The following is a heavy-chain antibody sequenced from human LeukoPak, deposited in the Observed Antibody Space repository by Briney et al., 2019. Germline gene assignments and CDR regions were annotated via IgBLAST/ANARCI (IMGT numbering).Heavy chain of an antibody. CDR2: IYWDDDK. CDR3: AHTPSPRLVLAPNWFDP. J-gene: IGHJ5*02. Sequence: SGPTLVKPTQTLTLTCSFSGFSLTTSGVGVAWIRQPPGKALQWLALIYWDDDKRYSPSLRSRLTITKDTSKNQVVLTMTNMDPVDTATYYCAHTPSPRLVLAPNWFDPWGQGTLVTVSS. D-gene: IGHD2/OR15-2a*01. V-gene: IGHV2-5*02. CDR1: GFSLTTSGVG.